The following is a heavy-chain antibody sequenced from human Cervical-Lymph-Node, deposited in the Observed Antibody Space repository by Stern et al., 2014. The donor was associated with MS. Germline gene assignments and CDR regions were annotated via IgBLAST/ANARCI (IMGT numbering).Heavy chain of an antibody. CDR2: IYHSRSS. CDR3: ARERQQYCNSEGCSYWYFDL. Sequence: QVQLQESCPGLVKPSGTLSLTCAVSGGSVSSTNWWSWVRQSPGKGLEWIGHIYHSRSSNYRPSLRSRVAISLDTSKTHLSLHLTSVTAADTAVYYCARERQQYCNSEGCSYWYFDLWGRGTLVTVSS. J-gene: IGHJ2*01. D-gene: IGHD2/OR15-2a*01. CDR1: GGSVSSTNW. V-gene: IGHV4-4*02.